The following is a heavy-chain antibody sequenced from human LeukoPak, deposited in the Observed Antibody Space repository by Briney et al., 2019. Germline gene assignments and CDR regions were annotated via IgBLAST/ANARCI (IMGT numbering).Heavy chain of an antibody. V-gene: IGHV1-18*01. J-gene: IGHJ4*02. Sequence: GASVKVSCKASGYTFTSYGISWVRQAPGQVLEWMGWISAYNGSTNYAQKLQGRVTMTTDTSTSTAYMELRSLRSDDTAVYYCARGSITIFGVVPQFDYWGQGTLVTVSS. CDR1: GYTFTSYG. D-gene: IGHD3-3*01. CDR3: ARGSITIFGVVPQFDY. CDR2: ISAYNGST.